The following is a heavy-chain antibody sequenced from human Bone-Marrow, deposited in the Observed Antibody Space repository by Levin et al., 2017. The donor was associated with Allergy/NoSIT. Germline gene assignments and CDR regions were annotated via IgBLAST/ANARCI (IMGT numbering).Heavy chain of an antibody. D-gene: IGHD1-26*01. CDR1: GGTFSSYA. CDR3: ARGSRFRRYSGSYYAYFDY. CDR2: IIPIFGTA. Sequence: SVKVSCKASGGTFSSYAISWVRQAPGQGLEWMGGIIPIFGTANYAQKFQGRVTITADESTSTAYMELSSLRSEDTAVYYCARGSRFRRYSGSYYAYFDYWGQGTLVTVSS. J-gene: IGHJ4*02. V-gene: IGHV1-69*13.